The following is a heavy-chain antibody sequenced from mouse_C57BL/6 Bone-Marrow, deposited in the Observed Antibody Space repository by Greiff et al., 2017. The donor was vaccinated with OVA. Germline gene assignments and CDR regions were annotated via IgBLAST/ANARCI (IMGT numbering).Heavy chain of an antibody. V-gene: IGHV1-76*01. CDR2: IYPGSGNT. CDR3: ARRGDYGAWFAY. J-gene: IGHJ3*01. CDR1: GYTFTDYY. D-gene: IGHD2-4*01. Sequence: VKLQESGAELVRPGASVKLSCKASGYTFTDYYINWVKQRPGQGLEWIARIYPGSGNTYYNEKFKGKATLTAEKSSSTAYMQLSSLTSEDSAVYFCARRGDYGAWFAYWGQGTLVTVSA.